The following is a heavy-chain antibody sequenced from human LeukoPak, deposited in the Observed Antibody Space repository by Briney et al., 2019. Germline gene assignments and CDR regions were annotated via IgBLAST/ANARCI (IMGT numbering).Heavy chain of an antibody. CDR1: GFTFDDYA. J-gene: IGHJ6*02. CDR2: ISWNSGSI. V-gene: IGHV3-9*01. Sequence: GRSLRLSCAASGFTFDDYAMHWVRQAPGKGLERVSGISWNSGSIGYADSVKGRFTISRDNAKNSLYLQMNSLRAEDTALYYCAKDIGPGQDYYYGMDVWGQGTMVTVSS. CDR3: AKDIGPGQDYYYGMDV.